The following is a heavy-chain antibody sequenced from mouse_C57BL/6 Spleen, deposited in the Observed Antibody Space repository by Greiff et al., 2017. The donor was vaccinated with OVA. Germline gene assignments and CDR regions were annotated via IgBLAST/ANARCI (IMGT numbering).Heavy chain of an antibody. Sequence: QVQLQQSGAELVKPGASVKISCKASGYAFSSYWMNWVKQRPGKGLEWIGQIYPGDGDTNYNGKFKGKATLTADKSYSTAYMQLSSLTSEDSAVYYCTRGWNGNNVDYAMDYWGQGTSVTVSS. CDR3: TRGWNGNNVDYAMDY. CDR1: GYAFSSYW. J-gene: IGHJ4*01. CDR2: IYPGDGDT. D-gene: IGHD2-1*01. V-gene: IGHV1-80*01.